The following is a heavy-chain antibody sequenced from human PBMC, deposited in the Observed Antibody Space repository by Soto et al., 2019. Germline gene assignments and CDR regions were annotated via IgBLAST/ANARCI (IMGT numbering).Heavy chain of an antibody. CDR1: GYTFTTYG. D-gene: IGHD2-2*01. V-gene: IGHV1-18*04. CDR3: AREVGHIDV. CDR2: ANPYSAYP. Sequence: ASVKVSCKASGYTFTTYGVNWVQQHPGQGLAGMGLANPYSAYPTYGKNLKGRANMPPDTSTRTDYMELRRLRSDYTAVYYCAREVGHIDVLRKVTTVTASS. J-gene: IGHJ6*04.